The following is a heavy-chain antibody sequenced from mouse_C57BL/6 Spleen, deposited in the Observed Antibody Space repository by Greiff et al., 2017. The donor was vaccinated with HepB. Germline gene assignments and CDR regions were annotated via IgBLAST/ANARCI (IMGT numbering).Heavy chain of an antibody. CDR2: IYPGDGDT. Sequence: QVQLQQSGPELVKPGASVKISCKASGYAFSSSWMNWVKQRPGKGLEWIGRIYPGDGDTNYNGKFKGKATLTADKSSSTAYMQLRRLTSDDSAVYFCARARSNYGYFDVWGTGTTVTVSS. CDR1: GYAFSSSW. D-gene: IGHD2-5*01. CDR3: ARARSNYGYFDV. J-gene: IGHJ1*03. V-gene: IGHV1-82*01.